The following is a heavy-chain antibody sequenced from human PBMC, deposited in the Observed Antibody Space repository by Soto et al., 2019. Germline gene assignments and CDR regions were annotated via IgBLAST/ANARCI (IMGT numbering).Heavy chain of an antibody. D-gene: IGHD6-19*01. V-gene: IGHV4-34*01. CDR3: ARERGAVAGPNDY. Sequence: SETLSLTCAVYGGSFSGYYWSWIRQPPGKGLEWIGEINHSGSTNYNPSLKSRVTISVDTSKNQFSLKLSSVTAADTAVYYCARERGAVAGPNDYWGQGTLVTVSS. CDR1: GGSFSGYY. J-gene: IGHJ4*02. CDR2: INHSGST.